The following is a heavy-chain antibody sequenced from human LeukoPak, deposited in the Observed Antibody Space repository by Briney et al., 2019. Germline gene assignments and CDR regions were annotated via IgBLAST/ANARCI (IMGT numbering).Heavy chain of an antibody. Sequence: PSETLSLTCAVYGGSFSGYYWSWIRQPPGKGLEWIGEINHSGSTNYNPSLKSRVTISVDTSKNQFSLKLSSVTAADTAVYYCARRIRATMVRGVIRRPRGWFDPWGQGTLVTVSS. CDR3: ARRIRATMVRGVIRRPRGWFDP. D-gene: IGHD3-10*01. V-gene: IGHV4-34*01. CDR2: INHSGST. J-gene: IGHJ5*02. CDR1: GGSFSGYY.